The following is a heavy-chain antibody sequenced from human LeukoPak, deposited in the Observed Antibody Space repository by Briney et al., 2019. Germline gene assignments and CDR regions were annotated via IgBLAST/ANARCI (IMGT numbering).Heavy chain of an antibody. J-gene: IGHJ4*02. D-gene: IGHD3-3*01. CDR2: IKSKTDGGTT. Sequence: GGSLRLSCAASGFTFSNAWMGWVRQAPGKGLEWVGRIKSKTDGGTTDYAAPVKGRFTISRDDSKNTLYLQMNSLKTEDTAVYYCTTAYYDFWSGYYRFDYWGQGALVTVSS. CDR3: TTAYYDFWSGYYRFDY. CDR1: GFTFSNAW. V-gene: IGHV3-15*01.